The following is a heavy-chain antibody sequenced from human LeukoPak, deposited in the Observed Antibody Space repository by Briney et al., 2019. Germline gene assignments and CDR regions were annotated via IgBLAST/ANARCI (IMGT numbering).Heavy chain of an antibody. CDR1: GYTLTELS. Sequence: ASVKVSCKVSGYTLTELSMHWVRQAPGKGLEWMGGFDPEDGETIYAQKFQGRVTMTEDTSTDTAYMELSSLRSEDTAVYYCATEYYDSSGYNAFDIWGQGTMVTVSS. CDR3: ATEYYDSSGYNAFDI. J-gene: IGHJ3*02. V-gene: IGHV1-24*01. CDR2: FDPEDGET. D-gene: IGHD3-22*01.